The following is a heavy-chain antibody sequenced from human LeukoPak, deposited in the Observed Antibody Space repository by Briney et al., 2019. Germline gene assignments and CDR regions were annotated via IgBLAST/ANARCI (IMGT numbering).Heavy chain of an antibody. J-gene: IGHJ3*02. CDR3: ARVDYDYVWGSYRDAFDI. CDR2: IYHSGST. V-gene: IGHV4-38-2*02. D-gene: IGHD3-16*01. CDR1: GYSISSGYY. Sequence: SETLSLTCTVSGYSISSGYYWGWIRQPPGKGLEWIGSIYHSGSTYYNPSLKSRVTISVDTSKNQFSLKLSSVTAADTAVYYCARVDYDYVWGSYRDAFDIWGQGTMVTVSS.